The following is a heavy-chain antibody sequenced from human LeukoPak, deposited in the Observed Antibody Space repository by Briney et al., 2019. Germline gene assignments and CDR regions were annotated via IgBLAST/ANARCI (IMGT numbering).Heavy chain of an antibody. D-gene: IGHD1-26*01. CDR3: ARSEWELLFDY. CDR1: GFTFNTYT. Sequence: GGSLRLSCAASGFTFNTYTMNWVRQAPGKGLEWVSYISGSSGIIDYADSVRGRFTISRDNAKNSLYLQMNSLRAEDTAVYYCARSEWELLFDYWGQGTLVTVSS. CDR2: ISGSSGII. J-gene: IGHJ4*02. V-gene: IGHV3-48*01.